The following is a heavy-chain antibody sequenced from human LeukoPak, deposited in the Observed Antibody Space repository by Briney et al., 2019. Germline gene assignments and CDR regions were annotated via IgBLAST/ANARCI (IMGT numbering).Heavy chain of an antibody. D-gene: IGHD3-10*01. CDR3: AREKGRFGELFDY. V-gene: IGHV4-59*01. Sequence: SETLSLTCTVSGGSISSYYWSWIRQPPGKGLEWIGYIHYSGSNYNPSLKSRVTISMDTSKNQFSLKLTSVTAADTAVYFCAREKGRFGELFDYWGQGALVTVSS. CDR1: GGSISSYY. J-gene: IGHJ4*02. CDR2: IHYSGS.